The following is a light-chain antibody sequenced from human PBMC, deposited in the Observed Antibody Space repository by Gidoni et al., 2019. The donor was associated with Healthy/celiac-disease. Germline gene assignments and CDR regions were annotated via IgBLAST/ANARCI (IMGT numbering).Light chain of an antibody. J-gene: IGKJ2*04. CDR2: GAS. V-gene: IGKV3-20*01. CDR3: QQYGSSPGMCS. CDR1: QSVSSSY. Sequence: EIVLTQSPGTLSLSTGERATLSCRASQSVSSSYLAWYQQKPGQAPRLLIYGASSRATGIPDRFSGSGSGTDFTLTISRLEPEDFAVYYCQQYGSSPGMCSFGQGTKLEIK.